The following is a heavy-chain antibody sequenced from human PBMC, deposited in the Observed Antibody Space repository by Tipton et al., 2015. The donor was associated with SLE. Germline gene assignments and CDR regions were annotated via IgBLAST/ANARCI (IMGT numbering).Heavy chain of an antibody. Sequence: TLSLTCTVSGGSISSYYWSWIRQPPGKGLEWIGEINHSGSTNYNPSHKSRVTISVDTSKNQFSLKLSSVTAADTAVYYCAGLYSSSWLPFGYYYYGMYVWGQGTTVTVSS. CDR2: INHSGST. V-gene: IGHV4-34*01. CDR1: GGSISSYY. D-gene: IGHD6-13*01. J-gene: IGHJ6*02. CDR3: AGLYSSSWLPFGYYYYGMYV.